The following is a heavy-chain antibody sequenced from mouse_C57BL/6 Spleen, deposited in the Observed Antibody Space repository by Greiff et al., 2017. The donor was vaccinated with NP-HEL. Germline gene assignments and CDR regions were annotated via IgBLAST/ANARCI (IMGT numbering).Heavy chain of an antibody. CDR3: ARERSYGSSNWYFDV. CDR1: GYSITSGYY. CDR2: ISYDGSN. J-gene: IGHJ1*03. V-gene: IGHV3-6*01. D-gene: IGHD1-1*01. Sequence: EVKLVESGPGLVKPSQSLSLTCSVTGYSITSGYYWNWIRQFPGNKLEWMGYISYDGSNNYNPSLKNRISITRDTSKNQFFLKLNSVTTEDTATYYCARERSYGSSNWYFDVWGTGTTVTVSS.